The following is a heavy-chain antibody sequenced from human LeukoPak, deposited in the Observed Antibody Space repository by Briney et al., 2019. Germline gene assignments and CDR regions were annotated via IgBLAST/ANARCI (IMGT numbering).Heavy chain of an antibody. CDR1: GYTFTSYG. CDR2: ISAYNGNT. D-gene: IGHD3-3*01. Sequence: GASVKVSCKASGYTFTSYGISWVRQAPGQGLEWMGWISAYNGNTNYAQKLQGRVTMTTDTSTSTAYMELRSLRSDDTAVYYCARDSLIMIFGVVTINNWFDPWGQGTLVTVSS. J-gene: IGHJ5*02. CDR3: ARDSLIMIFGVVTINNWFDP. V-gene: IGHV1-18*01.